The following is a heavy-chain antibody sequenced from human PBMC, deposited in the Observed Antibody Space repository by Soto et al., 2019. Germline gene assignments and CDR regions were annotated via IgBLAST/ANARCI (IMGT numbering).Heavy chain of an antibody. D-gene: IGHD4-4*01. J-gene: IGHJ6*02. Sequence: SETLSLTCTVSGGSIGSSSYYWGWIRQPPGKGLEWIGSIYYSGSTYYNPSLKSRVTISVDTSKNQFSLKLSSVTAADTAVYYCARDSNYDAWVGYYYYGMDVWGRGTTVTVSS. CDR1: GGSIGSSSYY. CDR3: ARDSNYDAWVGYYYYGMDV. V-gene: IGHV4-39*02. CDR2: IYYSGST.